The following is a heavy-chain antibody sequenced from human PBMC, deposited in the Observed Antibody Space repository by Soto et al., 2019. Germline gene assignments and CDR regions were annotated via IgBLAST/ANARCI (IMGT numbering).Heavy chain of an antibody. CDR3: ARGYYSSSWRGFDY. CDR2: MNPNSGGT. V-gene: IGHV1-2*02. D-gene: IGHD6-13*01. Sequence: QVQLVQSGADVKKPGASVKVSCKTSGYTCIGYFMHWLRQAPGQGLEWMGWMNPNSGGTDYAQNFQGRVSMTWDTSISTAYMELSRLRSADTAIYYCARGYYSSSWRGFDYWGQGTLVTVSS. J-gene: IGHJ4*02. CDR1: GYTCIGYF.